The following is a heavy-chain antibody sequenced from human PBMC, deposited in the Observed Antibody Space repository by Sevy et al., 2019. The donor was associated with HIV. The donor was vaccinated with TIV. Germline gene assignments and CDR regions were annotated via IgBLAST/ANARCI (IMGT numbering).Heavy chain of an antibody. D-gene: IGHD3-3*01. CDR1: GFTFSSYA. CDR2: ISGSGGST. J-gene: IGHJ4*01. CDR3: AKSYDLWSGYYFDY. Sequence: GGYLRLSCAASGFTFSSYAMSWVRQAPGKGLEWVSAISGSGGSTYYADSVKGRFTISRDNSKNTLYLQMNSLRAEDTAVYYCAKSYDLWSGYYFDYWGHGTLVTVSS. V-gene: IGHV3-23*01.